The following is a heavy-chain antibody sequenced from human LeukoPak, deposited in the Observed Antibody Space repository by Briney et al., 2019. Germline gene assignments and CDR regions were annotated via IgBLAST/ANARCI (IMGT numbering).Heavy chain of an antibody. Sequence: PSETLSLTCTVSGGSISSYYWSWIRQPPGKGLEWIGYINYSGITTYNPSPKSRVTISVDTSKNQFSLKLSSVTAADTAVYYCARDSNIAVVGWFDPWGQGTLVTVSS. CDR3: ARDSNIAVVGWFDP. CDR2: INYSGIT. CDR1: GGSISSYY. D-gene: IGHD6-13*01. J-gene: IGHJ5*02. V-gene: IGHV4-59*01.